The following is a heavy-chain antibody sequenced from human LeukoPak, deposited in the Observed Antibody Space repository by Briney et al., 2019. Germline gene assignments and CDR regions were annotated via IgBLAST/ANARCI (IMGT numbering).Heavy chain of an antibody. V-gene: IGHV1-18*01. CDR2: ISAYNGDT. D-gene: IGHD3-16*02. CDR3: ARDQYDHDWGSHRPYFDY. CDR1: GYTFNCYG. J-gene: IGHJ4*02. Sequence: GASVKVSCKASGYTFNCYGISWVRQAPGQGLEWMGWISAYNGDTKYAQKVQGRVTMTTDTSASTAYMELRSLRSDDTAVYYCARDQYDHDWGSHRPYFDYWGQGTLVTVSS.